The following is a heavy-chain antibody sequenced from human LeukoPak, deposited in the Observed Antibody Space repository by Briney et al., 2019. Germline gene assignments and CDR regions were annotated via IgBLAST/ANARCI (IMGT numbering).Heavy chain of an antibody. Sequence: GGSLRLSCAASGFTFSSYGMHWVRQAPGKGLEWVAFIRYDGSNKYYADSVKGRFTISRDNSKNTLYLQMNSLRAEDTAVYYCALAVVVITTDAFDIWGQGTMVTVSS. CDR1: GFTFSSYG. CDR3: ALAVVVITTDAFDI. J-gene: IGHJ3*02. D-gene: IGHD3-22*01. V-gene: IGHV3-30*02. CDR2: IRYDGSNK.